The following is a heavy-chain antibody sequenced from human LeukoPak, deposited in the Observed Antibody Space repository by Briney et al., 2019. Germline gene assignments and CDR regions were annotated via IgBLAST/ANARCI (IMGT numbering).Heavy chain of an antibody. CDR1: GGSFSSYY. CDR2: IDHSGST. CDR3: ATEYCASSSCRFDS. D-gene: IGHD2-2*01. V-gene: IGHV4-59*01. J-gene: IGHJ4*02. Sequence: SETLSLTCTVSGGSFSSYYWTWIRQPPGKGLEWIGYIDHSGSTNYNPSLKSRVSISSDTSKNQFSLELSSVTAADTAVYYCATEYCASSSCRFDSWGQGTLVTVSS.